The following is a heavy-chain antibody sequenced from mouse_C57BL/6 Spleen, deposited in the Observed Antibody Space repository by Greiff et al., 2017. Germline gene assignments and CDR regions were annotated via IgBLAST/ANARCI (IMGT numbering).Heavy chain of an antibody. CDR3: ARGIGYGSSYWFAY. D-gene: IGHD1-1*01. CDR2: IYPGDGDT. CDR1: GYAFSSSW. V-gene: IGHV1-82*01. Sequence: QVQLKQSGPELVKPGASVKISCKASGYAFSSSWMNWVKQRPGKGLEWIGRIYPGDGDTNYNGKFKGKATLTADKSSSTAYMQLSSLTSEDSAVYFCARGIGYGSSYWFAYWGQGTLVTVSA. J-gene: IGHJ3*01.